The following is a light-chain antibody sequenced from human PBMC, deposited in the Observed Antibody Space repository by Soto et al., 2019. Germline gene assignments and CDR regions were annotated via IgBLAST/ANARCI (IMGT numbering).Light chain of an antibody. CDR3: QQSDHSPIYT. Sequence: DIQMTQSPSSLSASVGDRVTITCRASQSIGTSLNWYQQKPGEAPKLLIYAASSLQSGVPSRFSGSGSGTEFTLTISSLQPEDFATYYCQQSDHSPIYTFGQGTDLEIK. V-gene: IGKV1-39*01. CDR2: AAS. J-gene: IGKJ2*01. CDR1: QSIGTS.